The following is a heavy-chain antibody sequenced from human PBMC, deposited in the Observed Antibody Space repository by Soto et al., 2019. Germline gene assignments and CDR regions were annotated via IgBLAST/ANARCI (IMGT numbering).Heavy chain of an antibody. J-gene: IGHJ4*02. V-gene: IGHV3-15*01. D-gene: IGHD3-16*02. CDR2: IKSKTDGGTT. CDR3: TTMDYVWGSYRYRGFDY. CDR1: GFTFSNAW. Sequence: GGSLRLSCAASGFTFSNAWMSWVRQAPGKGLEWVGRIKSKTDGGTTDYAAPVKGSFTIAKDDSKNTLYLQMNSLKTEETAVYYCTTMDYVWGSYRYRGFDYWGQGTLVTVSS.